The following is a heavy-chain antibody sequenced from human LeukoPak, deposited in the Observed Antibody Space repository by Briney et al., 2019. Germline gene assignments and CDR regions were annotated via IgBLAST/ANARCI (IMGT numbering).Heavy chain of an antibody. CDR2: ISGSGGST. CDR3: AKDRGRYCSGGSCFQDY. CDR1: GFTFSSYA. V-gene: IGHV3-23*01. Sequence: PGGSLRLSCAASGFTFSSYAMSWVRQAPGKGLEWVSAISGSGGSTYYADSVKGRFTISRDNSKNTLYLQMNSLRAEDTAVYYCAKDRGRYCSGGSCFQDYWGQGTLVTVSS. J-gene: IGHJ4*02. D-gene: IGHD2-15*01.